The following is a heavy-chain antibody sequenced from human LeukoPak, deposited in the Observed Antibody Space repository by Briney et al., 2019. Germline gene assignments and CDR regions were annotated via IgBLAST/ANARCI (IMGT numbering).Heavy chain of an antibody. Sequence: PEGSLRLSCAASGFTFSSYGMHWVRQAPGKGLEWVAVISYDGSNKYYADSVKGRFTISRDNSKNTLYLQMNSLRAEDTAVYYCAKDPDSSGYSDYWGQGTLVTVSS. V-gene: IGHV3-30*18. CDR3: AKDPDSSGYSDY. CDR2: ISYDGSNK. J-gene: IGHJ4*02. CDR1: GFTFSSYG. D-gene: IGHD3-22*01.